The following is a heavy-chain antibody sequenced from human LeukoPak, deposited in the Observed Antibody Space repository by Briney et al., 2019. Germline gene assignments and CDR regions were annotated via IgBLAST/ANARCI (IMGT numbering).Heavy chain of an antibody. V-gene: IGHV3-30*18. CDR1: GFTFSSYG. J-gene: IGHJ4*02. CDR3: AKDIYSGSYVGLSDY. D-gene: IGHD1-26*01. CDR2: ISYDGSNK. Sequence: GGSLRLSCAASGFTFSSYGMHWVRQAPGKGLEWVAVISYDGSNKYYADSVKGRFTISRDNSKNTLYLQMSSLRAEDTAVYYCAKDIYSGSYVGLSDYWGQGTLVTVSS.